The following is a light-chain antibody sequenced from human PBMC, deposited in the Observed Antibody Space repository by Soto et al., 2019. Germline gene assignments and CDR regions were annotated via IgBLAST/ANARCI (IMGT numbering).Light chain of an antibody. J-gene: IGKJ2*01. Sequence: ELVLTQSPGTLSLSPGERATLSCRASESVRNNSLAWYQQHPGQAPRLLFFGASSRATGIPDRFTGSGSGADFSLTISRLEPEDSAVYFCHHYGYGADTFGQGTKLEIK. V-gene: IGKV3-20*01. CDR3: HHYGYGADT. CDR2: GAS. CDR1: ESVRNNS.